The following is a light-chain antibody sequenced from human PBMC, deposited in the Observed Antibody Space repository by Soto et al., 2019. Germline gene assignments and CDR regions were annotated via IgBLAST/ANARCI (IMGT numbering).Light chain of an antibody. J-gene: IGKJ1*01. Sequence: EIVLTQSPGTLSLSPGERATLSCRASQSISSSYLAWYQQKPGQAPRLLIFGASSRATGIPDRFSGSGSGTDFTLTISRLEPEDFATYYCQQYETFGQGTKVE. CDR3: QQYET. CDR2: GAS. V-gene: IGKV3-20*01. CDR1: QSISSSY.